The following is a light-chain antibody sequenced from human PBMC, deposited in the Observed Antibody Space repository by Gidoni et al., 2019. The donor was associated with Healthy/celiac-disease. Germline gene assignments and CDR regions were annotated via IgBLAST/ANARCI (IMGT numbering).Light chain of an antibody. Sequence: SYEVTQPPSVSVSPGQTASITCCGDKLGEKYACWYQQKPGQSPVLVIYQDTKRPSGIPERFSGSNSENTATLTSSGTQAIDEADYYCQAWATSTEVVFGGGTKLTVL. CDR3: QAWATSTEVV. J-gene: IGLJ2*01. CDR1: KLGEKY. V-gene: IGLV3-1*01. CDR2: QDT.